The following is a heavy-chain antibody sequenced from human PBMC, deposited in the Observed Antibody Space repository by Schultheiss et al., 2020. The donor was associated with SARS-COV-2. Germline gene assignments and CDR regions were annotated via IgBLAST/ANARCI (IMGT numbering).Heavy chain of an antibody. D-gene: IGHD5-12*01. Sequence: GGSLRLSCAASGFTFSSYAMHWVRQAPGKGLEWVAVISYDGSNKYYADSVKGRFTISRDNSKNTLYLQMNSLRAEDTAVYYCARDRVDSVATIRALFDYWGQGTLVTVSS. CDR1: GFTFSSYA. CDR2: ISYDGSNK. V-gene: IGHV3-30-3*01. CDR3: ARDRVDSVATIRALFDY. J-gene: IGHJ4*02.